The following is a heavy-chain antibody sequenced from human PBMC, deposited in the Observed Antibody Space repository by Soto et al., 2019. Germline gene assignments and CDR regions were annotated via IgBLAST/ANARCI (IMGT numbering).Heavy chain of an antibody. D-gene: IGHD5-12*01. Sequence: QVQLVESGGGVVQPGRSLRLSCAASGFTFSSYAMHWVRQAPGKGLEWVAVISYDGSNKYYADSVKGRFTISRDNSKNTLYLQMNSLRAEDTAVYYCASPSAWGWLQQIDYCGQGTLVTVSS. CDR2: ISYDGSNK. CDR3: ASPSAWGWLQQIDY. V-gene: IGHV3-30-3*01. CDR1: GFTFSSYA. J-gene: IGHJ4*02.